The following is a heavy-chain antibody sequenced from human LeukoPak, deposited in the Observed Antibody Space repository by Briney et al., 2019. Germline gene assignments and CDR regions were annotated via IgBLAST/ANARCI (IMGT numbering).Heavy chain of an antibody. D-gene: IGHD3-3*01. CDR3: AKDIFGVVIAGWFDP. CDR2: IYSGGSI. V-gene: IGHV3-53*01. Sequence: GGSLRLSCAASGFTVSSNYMSWVRQAPGKGLEWVSVIYSGGSIYYADFAKGRFTISRDNSKNMLYLQMNSLRAEDTAVYYCAKDIFGVVIAGWFDPWGQGTLVTVSS. J-gene: IGHJ5*02. CDR1: GFTVSSNY.